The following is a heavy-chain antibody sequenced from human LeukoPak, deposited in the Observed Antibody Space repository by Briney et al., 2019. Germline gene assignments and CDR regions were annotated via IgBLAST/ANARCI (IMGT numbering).Heavy chain of an antibody. D-gene: IGHD3-16*01. CDR3: ATGEGGGADPFDY. CDR1: GYTLTELS. J-gene: IGHJ4*02. V-gene: IGHV1-24*01. CDR2: FDPEDGET. Sequence: ASVKVSCKVSGYTLTELSMHWVRQAPGRGLEWMGGFDPEDGETIYAQKFQGRVTMTEDTSTDTAYMELSSLRSEDTAVYYCATGEGGGADPFDYWGQGTLVTVSS.